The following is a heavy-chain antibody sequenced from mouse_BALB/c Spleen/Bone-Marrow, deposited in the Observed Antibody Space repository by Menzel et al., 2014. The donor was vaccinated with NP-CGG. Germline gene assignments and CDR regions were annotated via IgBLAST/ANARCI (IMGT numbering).Heavy chain of an antibody. J-gene: IGHJ2*01. D-gene: IGHD2-1*01. CDR1: GYAFSTYW. Sequence: QVQLKQSGAELVRPGSSVKISCKASGYAFSTYWMNWVKQRPGQGLERNGQFSPGDGDTNYNGKFRGKATLTADKSSSTAYIQLSSLTSEDSAVYFCARVYYGNLDHWGQGTTLTVSS. CDR2: FSPGDGDT. CDR3: ARVYYGNLDH. V-gene: IGHV1-80*01.